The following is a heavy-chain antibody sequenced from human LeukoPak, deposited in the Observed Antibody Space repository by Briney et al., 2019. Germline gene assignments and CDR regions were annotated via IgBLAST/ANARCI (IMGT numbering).Heavy chain of an antibody. CDR3: ARGEGGSIAVRPVGYYNMDV. CDR2: ISYDGTNK. Sequence: HPGGSLRLSCAASGFTFSTYAMHWVRQAPGKGLEWVAFISYDGTNKYYADSVKGRFTISRDNSKSTLYFQMNSLTTEDTAVYSCARGEGGSIAVRPVGYYNMDVWGQGTTVTVSS. V-gene: IGHV3-30*14. CDR1: GFTFSTYA. J-gene: IGHJ6*02. D-gene: IGHD6-6*01.